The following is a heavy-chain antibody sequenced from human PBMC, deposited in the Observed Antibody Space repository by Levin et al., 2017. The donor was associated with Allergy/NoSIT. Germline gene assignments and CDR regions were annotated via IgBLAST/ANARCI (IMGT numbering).Heavy chain of an antibody. J-gene: IGHJ6*02. CDR3: AKDRVGYGMDV. CDR1: GFTFSSYG. D-gene: IGHD1-26*01. CDR2: ISYDGSNK. V-gene: IGHV3-30*18. Sequence: GESLKISCAASGFTFSSYGMHWVRQAPDKGLEWVAVISYDGSNKYYADSVKGRFTISRDNSKNTLYLQMNSLRAEDTAVYYCAKDRVGYGMDVWGQGTTVTVSS.